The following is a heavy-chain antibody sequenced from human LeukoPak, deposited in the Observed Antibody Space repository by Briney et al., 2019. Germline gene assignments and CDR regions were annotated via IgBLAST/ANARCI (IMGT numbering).Heavy chain of an antibody. CDR1: GGAISSYY. Sequence: KPSETPFPTLTFSGGAISSYYWSWIRQPPGKGLELIWYIYYSGSTHYSPSLKSRVTMSVDTSKHQFSLKLSSVTAADTAVYYCARITYYYGSGSYQFDYWGQGTLVTVSS. CDR3: ARITYYYGSGSYQFDY. CDR2: IYYSGST. J-gene: IGHJ4*02. D-gene: IGHD3-10*01. V-gene: IGHV4-59*01.